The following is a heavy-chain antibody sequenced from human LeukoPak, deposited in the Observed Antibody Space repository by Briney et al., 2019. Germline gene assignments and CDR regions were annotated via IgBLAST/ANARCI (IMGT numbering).Heavy chain of an antibody. CDR3: ARAPPGSPGSSSWYYYYYGMDV. CDR1: GGTFSSYA. Sequence: ASVKVSCKASGGTFSSYAISWVRQATGQGLEWMGGIIPIFGTANYAQKFQGRVTITADESTSTAYMELSSLRSEDTAVYYCARAPPGSPGSSSWYYYYYGMDVWGQGTTVTVSS. CDR2: IIPIFGTA. D-gene: IGHD6-13*01. J-gene: IGHJ6*02. V-gene: IGHV1-69*13.